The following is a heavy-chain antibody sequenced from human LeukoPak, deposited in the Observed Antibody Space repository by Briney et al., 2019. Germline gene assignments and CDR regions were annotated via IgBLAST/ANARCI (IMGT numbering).Heavy chain of an antibody. V-gene: IGHV4-61*08. D-gene: IGHD3-10*01. Sequence: SETLSLTCNVSGGSISSGGYYWSWIRQPPGKGLEWIGYIYYSGSTNYNPSLKSRVTISVDTSKNQFSLKLSSVTAADTAVYYCARRKYYYGSGSYSYWFDPWGQGTLVTVSS. CDR2: IYYSGST. CDR1: GGSISSGGYY. CDR3: ARRKYYYGSGSYSYWFDP. J-gene: IGHJ5*02.